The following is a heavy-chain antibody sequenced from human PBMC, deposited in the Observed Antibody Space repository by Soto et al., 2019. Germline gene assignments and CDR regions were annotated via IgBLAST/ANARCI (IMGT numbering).Heavy chain of an antibody. CDR1: GYTFTNYA. D-gene: IGHD3-22*01. V-gene: IGHV1-3*01. Sequence: ASVKVSCKASGYTFTNYAMHWVRQAPGQRLEWMGWINAGNGNTKYSQKFQGRVTITRDTSASTAYMELSSLRSEDTAVYYCARPQTQIVVVGDAFDIWGQGTMVT. CDR3: ARPQTQIVVVGDAFDI. J-gene: IGHJ3*02. CDR2: INAGNGNT.